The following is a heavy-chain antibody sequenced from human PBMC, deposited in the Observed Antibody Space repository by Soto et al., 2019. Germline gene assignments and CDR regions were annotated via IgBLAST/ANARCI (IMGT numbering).Heavy chain of an antibody. CDR3: ARGDDWKSSTFDI. Sequence: QVQLQESGPGLVKPSETLSLTCTVAGGSLTDHYWNWFRQSPGKGLHWIGYVYYSGGTNCNPSLKSRVTMFVDTSKSQSALNLRPVTAADTAVYYCARGDDWKSSTFDIWGQGTMVCVSS. D-gene: IGHD2-21*01. J-gene: IGHJ3*02. V-gene: IGHV4-59*11. CDR2: VYYSGGT. CDR1: GGSLTDHY.